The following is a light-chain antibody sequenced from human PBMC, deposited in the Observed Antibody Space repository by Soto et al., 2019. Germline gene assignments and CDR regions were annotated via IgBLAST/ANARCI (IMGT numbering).Light chain of an antibody. CDR1: SSDVGGYNF. J-gene: IGLJ2*01. V-gene: IGLV2-14*03. CDR2: DVT. Sequence: QSARTQPASVSGSPGHSITGSCTGTSSDVGGYNFVSWYQQHPGEAPKLMIYDVTNRPSGVSNRFSGSKSGNTASLTISGLQAEDEADYYCSSYTSSSTLVFGGGTKLTVL. CDR3: SSYTSSSTLV.